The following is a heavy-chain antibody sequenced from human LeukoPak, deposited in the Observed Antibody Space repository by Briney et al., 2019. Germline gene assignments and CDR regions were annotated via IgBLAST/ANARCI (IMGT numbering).Heavy chain of an antibody. CDR3: SRVPGFTRDGFDI. Sequence: GGSLRLSCTASGFTFGDYTMTWVRQAPGKGRVWVGFIRGKTYGGTTEYAASVRGRFTVSRDDSKSIAYLQSNSLKTDDTAVYYCSRVPGFTRDGFDIWGQGTMVTVSS. V-gene: IGHV3-49*04. J-gene: IGHJ3*02. CDR1: GFTFGDYT. CDR2: IRGKTYGGTT. D-gene: IGHD1-14*01.